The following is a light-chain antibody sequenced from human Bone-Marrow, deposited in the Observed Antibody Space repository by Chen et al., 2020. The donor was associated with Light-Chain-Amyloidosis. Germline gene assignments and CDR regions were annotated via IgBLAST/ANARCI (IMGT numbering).Light chain of an antibody. V-gene: IGLV3-25*03. CDR1: DLPTKY. CDR2: RDT. CDR3: QSADSSGTYEVI. Sequence: SYELTQPPSVSVPPGQTARINCSGDDLPTKYAYWYKQKPGQAPVLVIHRDTERPSGISERFSGSSSGTTATLTISGDQAEDEADYHCQSADSSGTYEVIFGGGTKLTVL. J-gene: IGLJ2*01.